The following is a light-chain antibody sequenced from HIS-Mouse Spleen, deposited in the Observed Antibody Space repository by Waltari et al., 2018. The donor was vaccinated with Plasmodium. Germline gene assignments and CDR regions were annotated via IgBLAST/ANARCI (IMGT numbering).Light chain of an antibody. CDR3: QQYYSYPYT. CDR1: QGISSY. CDR2: AAS. J-gene: IGKJ2*01. V-gene: IGKV1-8*01. Sequence: AIRMTQSPSSFSASTGDRVTITCRASQGISSYLAWYQQKPGKAPKRLIDAASTLQSGVPSRFSGSGSGTDFTLTISCLQSEDFATYYCQQYYSYPYTFGQGTKLEIK.